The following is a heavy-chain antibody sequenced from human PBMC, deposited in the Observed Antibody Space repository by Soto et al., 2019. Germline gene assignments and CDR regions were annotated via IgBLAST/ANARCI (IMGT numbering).Heavy chain of an antibody. Sequence: GGSLRLSCAASGFTFSSYAMHWVRQAPGKGLEWVAVISYDGSNKYYADSVKGRFTISRDNSKNTLYLQMNSLRAEDTAVYYCARDRAAGHCSSTSCHTYDYWGQGTLVTVSS. D-gene: IGHD2-2*01. V-gene: IGHV3-30-3*01. CDR1: GFTFSSYA. J-gene: IGHJ4*02. CDR2: ISYDGSNK. CDR3: ARDRAAGHCSSTSCHTYDY.